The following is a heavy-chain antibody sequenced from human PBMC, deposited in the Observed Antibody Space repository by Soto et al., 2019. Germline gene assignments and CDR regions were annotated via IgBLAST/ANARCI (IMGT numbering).Heavy chain of an antibody. Sequence: QVQLVQSGAEVNKPGSSVKVSCKASGGTFSSYTISWVRQAPGQGLEWMGRIIPILGIANYAQKFQGRVTITADKSTSTAYMELSSLRSEDTAVYYCAREPDSSSWYFDHWGQGTLVTVSS. V-gene: IGHV1-69*08. J-gene: IGHJ4*02. D-gene: IGHD6-13*01. CDR3: AREPDSSSWYFDH. CDR2: IIPILGIA. CDR1: GGTFSSYT.